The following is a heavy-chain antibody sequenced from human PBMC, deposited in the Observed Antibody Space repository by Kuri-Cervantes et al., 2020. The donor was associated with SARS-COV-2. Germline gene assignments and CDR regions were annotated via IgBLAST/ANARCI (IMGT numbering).Heavy chain of an antibody. V-gene: IGHV5-51*01. J-gene: IGHJ3*01. CDR1: GYSFTSYW. Sequence: GGSLRLSCKGSGYSFTSYWIGWVRQMPGKGLEWMGIIYPGDSDTRYSPSFQGQVTISADKSISTAYLQWSSLKASDTAMYYCARHPHSSGWYNVFDLWGRGTLVTVSS. CDR3: ARHPHSSGWYNVFDL. CDR2: IYPGDSDT. D-gene: IGHD6-19*01.